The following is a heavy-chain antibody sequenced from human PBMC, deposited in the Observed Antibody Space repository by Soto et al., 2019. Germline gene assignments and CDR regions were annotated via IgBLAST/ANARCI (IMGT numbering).Heavy chain of an antibody. CDR2: ISAYNGNT. CDR1: XXXXXSXX. J-gene: IGHJ4*02. CDR3: AXDLAVGLVDY. D-gene: IGHD6-19*01. Sequence: QVQLVQSGAEVKKPGASVXXXXXXXXXXXXSXXXSXXXXAPGXGLEWMGWISAYNGNTKYAQKLQGRVTMTTDTSTSTAYMEVRSLRSDDTAVYYCAXDLAVGLVDYWGQGTLVTVSS. V-gene: IGHV1-18*01.